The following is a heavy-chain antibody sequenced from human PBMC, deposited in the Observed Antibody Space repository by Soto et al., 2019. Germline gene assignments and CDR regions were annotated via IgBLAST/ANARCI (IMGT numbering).Heavy chain of an antibody. V-gene: IGHV3-23*01. J-gene: IGHJ6*02. CDR1: GFTFSSYA. CDR2: ISGSGGST. CDR3: AKDPPYDFWSGSSPYYYGMDV. D-gene: IGHD3-3*01. Sequence: PGGSLRLSCAASGFTFSSYAMSWVRQAPGKGLEWVSAISGSGGSTYYADSVKGRFTISRDNSKNTLYLQMNSLRAEDTAVYYCAKDPPYDFWSGSSPYYYGMDVWGQGTTVTVSS.